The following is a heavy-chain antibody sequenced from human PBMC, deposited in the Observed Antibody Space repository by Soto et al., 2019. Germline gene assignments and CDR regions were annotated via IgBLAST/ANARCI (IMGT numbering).Heavy chain of an antibody. D-gene: IGHD2-15*01. V-gene: IGHV4-30-4*01. CDR3: ASVTRYCYGGGCNPNWFDP. Sequence: SETLSLTCTVSGGSISSGDYYWSWIRQPPGKGLEWIGCIFYTGSTYYNPSLKSRITISVHTSKSQFSLKLTSVTAADTAVYFCASVTRYCYGGGCNPNWFDPWGQGTLVTVSS. CDR1: GGSISSGDYY. J-gene: IGHJ5*02. CDR2: IFYTGST.